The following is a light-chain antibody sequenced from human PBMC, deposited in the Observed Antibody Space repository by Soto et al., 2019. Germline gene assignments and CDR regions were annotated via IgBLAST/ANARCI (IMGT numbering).Light chain of an antibody. V-gene: IGKV3-11*01. J-gene: IGKJ4*01. CDR3: QQRNNLPLT. CDR2: DAS. Sequence: EIVLTQSPATLSLSPGERATLSCRASRSVTTFLAWYRQKPGQAPRLLLYDASKRATGVPTRFSGSGSGTDFTLTISSLEPEDCAVYYCQQRNNLPLTCGGGTKVEPK. CDR1: RSVTTF.